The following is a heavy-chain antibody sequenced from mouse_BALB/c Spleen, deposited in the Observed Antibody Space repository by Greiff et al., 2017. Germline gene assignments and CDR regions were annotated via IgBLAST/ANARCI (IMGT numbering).Heavy chain of an antibody. Sequence: QVQLQQSGAELVRPGVSVKISCKGSGYTFTDYAMHWVKQSHAKSLEWIGVISTYYGDASYNQKFKVKATMTVDKSSSTAYMELARLTSEDSAIYYCARRGTGNAMDYWGQGTSVTVSS. CDR3: ARRGTGNAMDY. J-gene: IGHJ4*01. V-gene: IGHV1S137*01. D-gene: IGHD4-1*01. CDR2: ISTYYGDA. CDR1: GYTFTDYA.